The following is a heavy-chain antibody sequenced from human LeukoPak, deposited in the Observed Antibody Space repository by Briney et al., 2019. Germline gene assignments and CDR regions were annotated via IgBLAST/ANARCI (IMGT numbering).Heavy chain of an antibody. CDR2: IYTSGST. CDR1: GGSISSYY. J-gene: IGHJ6*03. V-gene: IGHV4-4*07. D-gene: IGHD3-10*01. Sequence: PSETLSLTCTVSGGSISSYYWSWIRQPAGKGLEWIGRIYTSGSTNYNPSLKSRVTMSVDTSKNQFSLKLSSVTAADTAVYYCARGLLWFGPRYYYYYMDVWGKGTTVTVSS. CDR3: ARGLLWFGPRYYYYYMDV.